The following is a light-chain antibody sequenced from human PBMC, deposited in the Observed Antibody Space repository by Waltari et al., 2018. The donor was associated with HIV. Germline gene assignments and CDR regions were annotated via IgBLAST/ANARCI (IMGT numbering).Light chain of an antibody. Sequence: DVQMTQSPSTLSAYVGDRVSITCRASQIIDYGLAWYQHKPGQPPKLLIYKTSYLESGVPTRFSGSGSGADFTLTIDGLQPEDFATYYCQQYNSHSYTFGQGTKLDIK. V-gene: IGKV1-5*03. J-gene: IGKJ2*01. CDR2: KTS. CDR3: QQYNSHSYT. CDR1: QIIDYG.